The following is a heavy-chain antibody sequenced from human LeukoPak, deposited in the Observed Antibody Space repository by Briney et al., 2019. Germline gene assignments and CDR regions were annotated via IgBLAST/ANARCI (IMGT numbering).Heavy chain of an antibody. D-gene: IGHD7-27*01. V-gene: IGHV4-31*03. CDR3: ARQIPWGLIASYNGMDV. CDR1: GGSISSGGYY. Sequence: SETLSLTCTVSGGSISSGGYYWSWIRQHPGKGLEWIGYIYYSGSTYYNPSLKSRVTISVDTSKNQFSLKLSSVTAADTAVYYCARQIPWGLIASYNGMDVWGQGTTVTVSS. J-gene: IGHJ6*02. CDR2: IYYSGST.